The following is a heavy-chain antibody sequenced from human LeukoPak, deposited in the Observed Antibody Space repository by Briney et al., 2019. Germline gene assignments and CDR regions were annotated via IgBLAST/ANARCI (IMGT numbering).Heavy chain of an antibody. J-gene: IGHJ4*02. CDR2: ISGSGGST. D-gene: IGHD3-9*01. CDR3: AKGRLDWLSLDY. V-gene: IGHV3-23*01. CDR1: GFTFSSYA. Sequence: PGGSLRLSCAASGFTFSSYAMSWVRQAPGKGLEWVSAISGSGGSTYYADSVKGRFTISRGNSKNTLYLQMNSLRAEDTAVYYCAKGRLDWLSLDYWGQGTLVTVSS.